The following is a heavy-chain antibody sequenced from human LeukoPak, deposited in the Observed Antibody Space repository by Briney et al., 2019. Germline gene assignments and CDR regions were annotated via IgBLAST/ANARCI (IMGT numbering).Heavy chain of an antibody. CDR1: GGTFSSYA. J-gene: IGHJ4*02. V-gene: IGHV1-69*13. CDR2: IIPIFGTA. D-gene: IGHD5-18*01. Sequence: SVTVSFTASGGTFSSYAISWVRQAPGQGLEWMGGIIPIFGTANYAQKFQGRVTITADESTSTAYMELSSLRSEDTAVYYCASGGGYSYEYYFDYWGQGTLVTVSS. CDR3: ASGGGYSYEYYFDY.